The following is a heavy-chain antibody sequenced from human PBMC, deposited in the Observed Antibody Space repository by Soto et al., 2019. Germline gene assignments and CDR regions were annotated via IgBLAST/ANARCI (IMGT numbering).Heavy chain of an antibody. J-gene: IGHJ4*01. Sequence: RGSLRHSCGGSGFTSSSCAMRGVRLAPGKGLEWVSASSGSGGSTYYADSVKGRFTISRDNSKNTLYLQMNSLRAEDTAVYYGVRFLDTSAATTPFYSVYWR. D-gene: IGHD3-3*01. CDR1: GFTSSSCA. CDR2: SSGSGGST. V-gene: IGHV3-23*01. CDR3: VRFLDTSAATTPFYSVY.